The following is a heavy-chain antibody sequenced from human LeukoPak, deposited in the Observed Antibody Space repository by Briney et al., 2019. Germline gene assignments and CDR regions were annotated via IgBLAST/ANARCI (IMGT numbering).Heavy chain of an antibody. CDR3: AREPYNWNVLLYYYYGMDV. J-gene: IGHJ6*02. Sequence: ASVKLSCKASGGTFSSYAISWVRQAPGQGLEWMGRIIPILGIANYAQKFKGRVTITADKYTSTAYMELSSLRSEDTAVYYCAREPYNWNVLLYYYYGMDVRGQGTTVTVSS. CDR1: GGTFSSYA. V-gene: IGHV1-69*04. CDR2: IIPILGIA. D-gene: IGHD1-1*01.